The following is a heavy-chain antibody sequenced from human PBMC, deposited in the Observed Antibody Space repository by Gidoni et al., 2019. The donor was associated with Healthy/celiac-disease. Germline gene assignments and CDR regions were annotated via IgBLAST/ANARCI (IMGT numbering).Heavy chain of an antibody. CDR3: ARDGAYGSGSYYNWFDP. Sequence: QVQLVQSGSELKKPGASVKVSCKASGYTCASYAMNWVRQAPGQGLEWMGWINTNTWYPTYAQGFTGRFVFSLDTSVSTAYLQISSLKAEDTAVYYCARDGAYGSGSYYNWFDPWGQGTLVTVSS. J-gene: IGHJ5*02. D-gene: IGHD3-10*01. CDR2: INTNTWYP. CDR1: GYTCASYA. V-gene: IGHV7-4-1*02.